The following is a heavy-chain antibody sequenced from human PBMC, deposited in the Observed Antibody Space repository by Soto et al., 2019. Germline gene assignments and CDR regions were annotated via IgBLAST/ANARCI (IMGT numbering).Heavy chain of an antibody. CDR1: GGSISSSSYY. D-gene: IGHD6-19*01. CDR3: ARLRSIAVAGTDY. Sequence: TLSLTCTVSGGSISSSSYYWGWIRQPPGKGLEWIGSIYYSGSTYYNPSLKSRVTISVDTSKNQFSLKLSSVTAADTAVYYCARLRSIAVAGTDYWGQGTLVTVSS. V-gene: IGHV4-39*01. CDR2: IYYSGST. J-gene: IGHJ4*02.